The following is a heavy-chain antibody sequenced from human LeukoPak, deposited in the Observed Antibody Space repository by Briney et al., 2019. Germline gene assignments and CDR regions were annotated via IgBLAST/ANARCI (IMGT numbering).Heavy chain of an antibody. CDR2: IIPIFGTA. J-gene: IGHJ6*03. D-gene: IGHD4-11*01. V-gene: IGHV1-69*05. Sequence: SVTVSCKASGGTFSSYAIIWVRQAPGQGLEWMGGIIPIFGTANYAQKFQGRVTITTDESTSTAYMELSSLRSEDTAVYYCAGTTVTTGVYYYYYMDVWGKGTTVTVSS. CDR1: GGTFSSYA. CDR3: AGTTVTTGVYYYYYMDV.